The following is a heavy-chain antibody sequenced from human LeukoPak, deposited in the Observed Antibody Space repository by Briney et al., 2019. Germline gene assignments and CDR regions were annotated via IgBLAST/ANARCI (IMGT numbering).Heavy chain of an antibody. D-gene: IGHD3-22*01. Sequence: DSVKGRFTISRDNAKNSLYLQMNSLRGEDTAVYYCARRNVYDSSGYYSFDYWGQGTLVTVSS. J-gene: IGHJ4*02. V-gene: IGHV3-21*01. CDR3: ARRNVYDSSGYYSFDY.